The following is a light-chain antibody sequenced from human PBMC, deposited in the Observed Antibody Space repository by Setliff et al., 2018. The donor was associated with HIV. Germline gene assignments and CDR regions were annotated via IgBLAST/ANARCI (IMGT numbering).Light chain of an antibody. J-gene: IGLJ1*01. CDR1: SSNIGNNY. V-gene: IGLV1-51*01. CDR3: GTWDSSLTAYV. CDR2: DNN. Sequence: QSVLTQPSSVSAAPGQKVTISCSGSSSNIGNNYVSWYQQLPGTAPKLLIYDNNKRPSGIPDRFSGSTSGTSATLGITGLQTGDEADYYCGTWDSSLTAYVFGTGTKVTVL.